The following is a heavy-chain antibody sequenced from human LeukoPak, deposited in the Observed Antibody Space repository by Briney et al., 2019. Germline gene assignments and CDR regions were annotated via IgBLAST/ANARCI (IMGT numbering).Heavy chain of an antibody. Sequence: GGSLRLSCAASGFTFSSYAMSWVRQAPGQGLEWVSAICGSGGSTYYADSVKGRFTISRDNSKNTLYLQMNSLRAEDTAVYYCAKKGMAVAGADAFDIWGQGTMVTVSS. CDR3: AKKGMAVAGADAFDI. J-gene: IGHJ3*02. CDR2: ICGSGGST. D-gene: IGHD6-19*01. CDR1: GFTFSSYA. V-gene: IGHV3-23*01.